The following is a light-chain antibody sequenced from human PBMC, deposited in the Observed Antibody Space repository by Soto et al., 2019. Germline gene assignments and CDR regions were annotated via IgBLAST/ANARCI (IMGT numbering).Light chain of an antibody. J-gene: IGLJ2*01. CDR2: EVN. Sequence: QSALTQPASVSGSPGQSITISCTGTSSDVGTYVYVSWYQQYPGKAPKLMIYEVNNRPSGVSDRFSGSKSGNTASLTISGLQAEDEADYYCSSYTTLSNVVFGGGTKVTVL. V-gene: IGLV2-14*01. CDR3: SSYTTLSNVV. CDR1: SSDVGTYVY.